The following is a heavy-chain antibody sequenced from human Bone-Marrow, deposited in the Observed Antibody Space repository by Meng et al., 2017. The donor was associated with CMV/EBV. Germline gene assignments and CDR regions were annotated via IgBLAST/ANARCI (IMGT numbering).Heavy chain of an antibody. CDR2: IYYSGST. CDR3: ARDEGGYFDY. J-gene: IGHJ4*02. CDR1: GGSISSYY. V-gene: IGHV4-59*01. Sequence: SETLSLTCTVSGGSISSYYWSWIRQPPGKGLEWIGYIYYSGSTNYNPSLKSRVTISVDTSKNQFSLQLSSVTAADTAVYYCARDEGGYFDYWGQGTLVTVSS.